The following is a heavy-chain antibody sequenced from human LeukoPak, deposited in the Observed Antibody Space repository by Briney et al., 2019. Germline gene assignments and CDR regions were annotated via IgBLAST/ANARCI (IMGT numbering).Heavy chain of an antibody. Sequence: SETLSLTCSVSGGSISSYYWSWIRQPPGKGLEWIGYIYSTGSTNYNPSLKSRVTMSVDTSKNQFSLKLSSVTAADTAVYSCARGKGGSLSAFDIWGQGTMLTASS. D-gene: IGHD2-15*01. J-gene: IGHJ3*02. CDR3: ARGKGGSLSAFDI. CDR2: IYSTGST. CDR1: GGSISSYY. V-gene: IGHV4-59*01.